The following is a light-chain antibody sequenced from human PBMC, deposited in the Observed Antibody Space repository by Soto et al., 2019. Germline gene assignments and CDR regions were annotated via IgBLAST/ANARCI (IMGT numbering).Light chain of an antibody. Sequence: QSALTQPASVSGAPGQSITISCTGTSSEVGGYNYVSWYQEHPGKAPKLMIYEVSNRPSGVSNRFSGSKSGNTASLTISGLQAEYEANYYCSSYTSSSRVFGGGNKLAVL. V-gene: IGLV2-14*01. CDR1: SSEVGGYNY. CDR2: EVS. CDR3: SSYTSSSRV. J-gene: IGLJ3*02.